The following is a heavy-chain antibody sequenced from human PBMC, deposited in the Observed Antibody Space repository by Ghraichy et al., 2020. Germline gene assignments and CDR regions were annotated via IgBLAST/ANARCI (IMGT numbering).Heavy chain of an antibody. Sequence: GGSLRLSCTASGFTFGDYAMSWVRQAPGKGLEWVGFIRSKAYGGTTEYAASVKGRFTISRDDSKSIAYLQMNSLKTEDTAVYYCTRTEDSYGKEGHYYMDVWGKGTTVTVSS. J-gene: IGHJ6*03. CDR2: IRSKAYGGTT. V-gene: IGHV3-49*04. CDR3: TRTEDSYGKEGHYYMDV. CDR1: GFTFGDYA. D-gene: IGHD5-18*01.